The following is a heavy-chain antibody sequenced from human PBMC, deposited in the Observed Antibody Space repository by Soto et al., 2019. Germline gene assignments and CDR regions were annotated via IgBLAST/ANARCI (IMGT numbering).Heavy chain of an antibody. CDR3: NFNWDFFDY. CDR2: LYYSGST. D-gene: IGHD3-9*01. CDR1: GGSISSSSYY. Sequence: SETLSLTCAVSGGSISSSSYYWGWIRQPPGKGLEWIGFLYYSGSTYYNPSLKSRVTISVDTSNNQFSLKVSSVTAADTAVYYCNFNWDFFDYWGQGVQVTVSS. J-gene: IGHJ4*01. V-gene: IGHV4-39*01.